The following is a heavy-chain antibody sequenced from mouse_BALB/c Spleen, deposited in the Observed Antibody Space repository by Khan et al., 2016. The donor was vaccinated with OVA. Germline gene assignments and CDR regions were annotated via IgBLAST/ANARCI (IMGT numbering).Heavy chain of an antibody. V-gene: IGHV1-4*01. CDR3: AREVAYYRNGGGFAY. CDR2: INPSSGYT. D-gene: IGHD2-14*01. CDR1: GYTFTSYT. Sequence: QVQLKQSGAELARPGASVKMSCKASGYTFTSYTMHWVKQRPGQGLEWIGYINPSSGYTNYNQKFKDKATLTADKSYSTAYMQLSSLTSEDSAVYYCAREVAYYRNGGGFAYWGQGTLVTVSA. J-gene: IGHJ3*01.